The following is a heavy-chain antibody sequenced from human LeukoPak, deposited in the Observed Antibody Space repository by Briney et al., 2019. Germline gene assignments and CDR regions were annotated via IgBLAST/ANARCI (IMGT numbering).Heavy chain of an antibody. CDR1: EFTLCGHN. Sequence: PGGSLSLSCSPSEFTLCGHNADCDRQAPGKGLEWVGRSRNKPHSYTTTYAASVQGRFTISRDHSCASLYLQMISLRDEDTAVYWCARKRNYGWGKGDASDDWGQGTMVTVSS. V-gene: IGHV3-72*01. CDR2: SRNKPHSYTT. CDR3: ARKRNYGWGKGDASDD. J-gene: IGHJ3*01. D-gene: IGHD3-10*01.